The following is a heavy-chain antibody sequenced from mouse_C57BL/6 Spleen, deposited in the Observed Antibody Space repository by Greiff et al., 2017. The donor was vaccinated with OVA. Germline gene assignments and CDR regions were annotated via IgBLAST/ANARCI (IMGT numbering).Heavy chain of an antibody. D-gene: IGHD6-2*01. V-gene: IGHV1-18*01. CDR1: GYTFTDYN. CDR3: ARSLPYYYAMDY. CDR2: ITPNNGGT. J-gene: IGHJ4*01. Sequence: EVQLQQSGPELVKPGASVKIPCKASGYTFTDYNMDWVKQSHGKSLEWIGDITPNNGGTIYNQKFKGKATLTVDKSSSTAYMELRSLTSEDTAVYYCARSLPYYYAMDYWGQGTSVTVSS.